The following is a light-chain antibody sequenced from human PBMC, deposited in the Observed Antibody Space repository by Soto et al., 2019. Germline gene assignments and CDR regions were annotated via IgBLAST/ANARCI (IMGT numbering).Light chain of an antibody. CDR3: QQRSNFIT. V-gene: IGKV1-39*01. CDR2: AAS. CDR1: QSISNH. J-gene: IGKJ5*01. Sequence: IQMTQSPSSISASVDDRVIITSRASQSISNHLNWYQRKPGKAPKLLIFAASSLQSGVPSRLSGGRAGPVFTLSIRSLQPEDFAYYYCQQRSNFITFGQGTRLEIK.